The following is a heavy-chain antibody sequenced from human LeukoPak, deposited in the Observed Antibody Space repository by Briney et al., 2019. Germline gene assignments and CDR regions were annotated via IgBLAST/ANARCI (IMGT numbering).Heavy chain of an antibody. CDR2: IFYNGNT. CDR3: ASGSPGYYYGMDV. J-gene: IGHJ6*02. D-gene: IGHD1-26*01. Sequence: PSETLSLTCSVSGGSIDSYYWSWIRQPPGKGLESIGYIFYNGNTNYNPSLKSRVTISVDMSKNQFSLKLSSVTAADTAVYYCASGSPGYYYGMDVWGQGTTVTVSS. V-gene: IGHV4-59*08. CDR1: GGSIDSYY.